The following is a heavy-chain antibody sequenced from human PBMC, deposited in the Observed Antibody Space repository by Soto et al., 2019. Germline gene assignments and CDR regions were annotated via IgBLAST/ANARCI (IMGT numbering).Heavy chain of an antibody. V-gene: IGHV4-31*03. CDR1: GASISSGGSY. CDR2: IFYSGSV. D-gene: IGHD2-21*02. CDR3: AREDDGGDRDYYGLDV. Sequence: SETLSLTCTVSGASISSGGSYWSWIRQRPGKGLEWIGYIFYSGSVYYNPSLQSRLMMSVDTSKNQFSLRLSSVTAADTAVYYCAREDDGGDRDYYGLDVWGQGTTVTVSS. J-gene: IGHJ6*02.